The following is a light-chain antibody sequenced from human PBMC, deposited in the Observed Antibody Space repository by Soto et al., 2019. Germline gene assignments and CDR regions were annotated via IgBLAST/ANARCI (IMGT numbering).Light chain of an antibody. CDR1: QNLGTLY. Sequence: SVLPQSPGTLSLSPGERGTLSCRASQNLGTLYLAWFQQKSGQAPRLLIYIASRRATGIPDRFSGSGSGTDFTLTISRLEPEDFAVYYCQLYVSSLTWTFGQGTKVDIK. CDR2: IAS. CDR3: QLYVSSLTWT. V-gene: IGKV3-20*01. J-gene: IGKJ1*01.